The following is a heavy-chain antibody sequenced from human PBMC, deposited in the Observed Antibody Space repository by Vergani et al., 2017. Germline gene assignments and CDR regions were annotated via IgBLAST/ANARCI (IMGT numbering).Heavy chain of an antibody. J-gene: IGHJ4*02. Sequence: EVQLVEAGGGLVQPGGSLRLSCAASGFTFSTYWMTWVRQAPGKGLEWVAIIKPEGSEGYYVDSVKGRFTVSRGNAKNALYLEMNSLRAEDTAVYYCARAVRFLEWLSIYFDSWGQGTLVPVSS. CDR1: GFTFSTYW. V-gene: IGHV3-7*03. D-gene: IGHD3-3*01. CDR2: IKPEGSEG. CDR3: ARAVRFLEWLSIYFDS.